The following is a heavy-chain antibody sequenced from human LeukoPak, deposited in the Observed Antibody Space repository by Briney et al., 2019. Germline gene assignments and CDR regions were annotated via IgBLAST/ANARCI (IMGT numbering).Heavy chain of an antibody. CDR1: GGSISTSSYY. Sequence: SETLSLTCSVSGGSISTSSYYWGWARQPPGKALEWIGTIYYSGSTYYSPSLKSRVTMSVDTSKNQFSLKLIFVTAADTALYYCARLTRGVVVVPPLYNWIDLWGQGTLVTVSS. V-gene: IGHV4-39*01. D-gene: IGHD2-15*01. CDR3: ARLTRGVVVVPPLYNWIDL. CDR2: IYYSGST. J-gene: IGHJ5*02.